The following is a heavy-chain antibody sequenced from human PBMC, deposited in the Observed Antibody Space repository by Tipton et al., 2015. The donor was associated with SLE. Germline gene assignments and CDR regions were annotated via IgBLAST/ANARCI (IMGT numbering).Heavy chain of an antibody. CDR3: ATSGYDSLSWFDP. Sequence: TLSLTCTVSGYSITSDNYWGWIRQPPGKGLEWIGHVHSSGSTHYNPSLKSRVTISLDTSKNQFSLRMSSVTAADTAVYYCATSGYDSLSWFDPWGQGTPVTVSS. CDR1: GYSITSDNY. J-gene: IGHJ5*02. CDR2: VHSSGST. V-gene: IGHV4-61*01. D-gene: IGHD5-12*01.